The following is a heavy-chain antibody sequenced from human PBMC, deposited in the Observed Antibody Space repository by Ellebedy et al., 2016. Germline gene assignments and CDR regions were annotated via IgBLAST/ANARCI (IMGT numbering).Heavy chain of an antibody. V-gene: IGHV3-9*01. D-gene: IGHD5-18*01. CDR1: GFTFDDYA. CDR2: ISWNSGSI. CDR3: AKDIGYSYGSYYFDY. Sequence: SLKISXAASGFTFDDYAMHWVRQAPGKGLEWVSGISWNSGSIGYADSVKGRFTISRDNAKNSLYLQMNSLRAEDTALYYCAKDIGYSYGSYYFDYWGQGTLVTVSS. J-gene: IGHJ4*02.